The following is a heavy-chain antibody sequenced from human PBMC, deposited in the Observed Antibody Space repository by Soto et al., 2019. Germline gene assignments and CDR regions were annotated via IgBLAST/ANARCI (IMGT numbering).Heavy chain of an antibody. CDR3: AKAFDGSVYTYDRAFDY. CDR1: GFTFRTYA. D-gene: IGHD2-8*02. CDR2: VNGPGSGV. Sequence: EVQLLESGGGLVQPGGSLRLSCAASGFTFRTYAMAWVRQAPGKGLEWVSSVNGPGSGVYQPDYVKGRFTISRDNFKNTLDLQMDGLRAEDTALYYCAKAFDGSVYTYDRAFDYWGQGTLVTVSS. V-gene: IGHV3-23*01. J-gene: IGHJ4*02.